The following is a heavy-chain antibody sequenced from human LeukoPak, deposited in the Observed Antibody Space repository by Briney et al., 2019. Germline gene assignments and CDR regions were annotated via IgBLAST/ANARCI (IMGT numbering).Heavy chain of an antibody. CDR3: ARGPYRYCSGGSCYAYDY. V-gene: IGHV3-53*01. Sequence: GGSLRLSCAASGFTASSSYMSWVRQAPGKGLEWVSVIYSDDSTYYADSVKGRFTISRDNSKNTLYLQMNSLRAEDTAVYYCARGPYRYCSGGSCYAYDYWGQGTLVTVSS. J-gene: IGHJ4*02. CDR2: IYSDDST. CDR1: GFTASSSY. D-gene: IGHD2-15*01.